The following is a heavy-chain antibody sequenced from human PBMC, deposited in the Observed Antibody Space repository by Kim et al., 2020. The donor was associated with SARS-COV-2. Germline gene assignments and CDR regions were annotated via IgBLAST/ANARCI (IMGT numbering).Heavy chain of an antibody. CDR1: GGSLGGYS. CDR3: AGPRDLYWYFDL. V-gene: IGHV4-34*12. J-gene: IGHJ2*01. CDR2: ILHSGA. Sequence: SETLSLTCAVYGGSLGGYSWSWIRQPPGKGLEWIGEILHSGASYNPSLKSRVTISVDTSKNQFSLKVSSVTAADTAVYYCAGPRDLYWYFDLWGRGTLVTVSS.